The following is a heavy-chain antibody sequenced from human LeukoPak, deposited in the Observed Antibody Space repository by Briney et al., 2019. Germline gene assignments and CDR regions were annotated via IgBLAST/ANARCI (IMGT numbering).Heavy chain of an antibody. CDR3: ASVRAYYYDSSGYRFDY. D-gene: IGHD3-22*01. Sequence: KASQTLSLTCTVSGGSISSGDYYWSWISQHPGKGLEWIGYIYYSGSTYYNPSLKSRVTISVDTSKNQFSLKLSSVTAADTAVYYCASVRAYYYDSSGYRFDYWGQGTLVTVSS. CDR2: IYYSGST. V-gene: IGHV4-31*03. J-gene: IGHJ4*02. CDR1: GGSISSGDYY.